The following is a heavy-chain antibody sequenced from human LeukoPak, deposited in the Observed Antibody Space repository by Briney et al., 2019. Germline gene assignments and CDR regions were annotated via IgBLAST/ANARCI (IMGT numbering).Heavy chain of an antibody. V-gene: IGHV3-21*01. J-gene: IGHJ3*02. CDR3: SRAGYSGSYRDAFDI. CDR2: ISSSSSYI. D-gene: IGHD1-26*01. Sequence: GGSLRLSCAASGFTFDDYAMHWVRQAPGKGLEWVSSISSSSSYIYYADSVKGRITISRDNAKNSLYLQMNSLRAEDTAVYYCSRAGYSGSYRDAFDIWGQGTMVTVSS. CDR1: GFTFDDYA.